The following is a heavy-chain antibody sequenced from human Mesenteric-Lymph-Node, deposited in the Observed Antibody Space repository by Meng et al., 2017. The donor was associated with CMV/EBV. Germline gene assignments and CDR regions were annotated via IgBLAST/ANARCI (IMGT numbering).Heavy chain of an antibody. CDR1: GYTFTGYY. V-gene: IGHV1-46*01. CDR2: INPSGGST. D-gene: IGHD3-22*01. CDR3: ARDRASMIEVIIPGRDGMDV. J-gene: IGHJ6*02. Sequence: ASVKVSCKASGYTFTGYYIHWVRQAPGQGLEWMGIINPSGGSTSYAQRFQGRVTMTRDTSTSTVYMELSRLRSDDTAVYYCARDRASMIEVIIPGRDGMDVWGQGTTVTVSS.